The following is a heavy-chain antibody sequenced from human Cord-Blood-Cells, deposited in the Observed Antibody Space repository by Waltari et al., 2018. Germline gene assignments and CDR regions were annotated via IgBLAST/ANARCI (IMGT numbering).Heavy chain of an antibody. CDR1: GFTFSSYA. Sequence: QVQLVESGGGVVQPGRSLRLSCAASGFTFSSYAMHWVRQAPGKGLGGVAVIAYDGSNKYYADSVKGRFTISGDNSKNTLYLQMNSLRAEDTAVYYCARDEVFRGGLDYWGQGTLVTVSS. CDR3: ARDEVFRGGLDY. J-gene: IGHJ4*02. V-gene: IGHV3-30-3*01. CDR2: IAYDGSNK. D-gene: IGHD3-16*01.